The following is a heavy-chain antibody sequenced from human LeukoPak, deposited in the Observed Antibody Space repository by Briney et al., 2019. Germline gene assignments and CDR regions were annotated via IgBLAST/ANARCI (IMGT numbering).Heavy chain of an antibody. CDR2: IYYSGST. CDR1: GGSISSSSYS. J-gene: IGHJ4*02. Sequence: KSSETLSLTCTVSGGSISSSSYSWGWIRQPPGKGLEWIGSIYYSGSTYYNPSLKSRVTISVDTSKNQFSLKLSSVTAADTAVYYCARLSYYYGSGKDWGQGTLVTVSS. CDR3: ARLSYYYGSGKD. D-gene: IGHD3-10*01. V-gene: IGHV4-39*01.